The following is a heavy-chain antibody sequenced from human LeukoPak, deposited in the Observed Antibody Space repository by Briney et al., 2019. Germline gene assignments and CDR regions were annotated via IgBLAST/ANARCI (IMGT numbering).Heavy chain of an antibody. CDR3: ARAPEYCSSTSCYLAPDY. CDR2: IYTSGST. V-gene: IGHV4-61*02. D-gene: IGHD2-2*01. J-gene: IGHJ4*02. Sequence: SQTLSLTCTVSGGSIGSGGYYWRWIRQPAGKGLEWIGRIYTSGSTNYNPSLKSRVTMSVDTSKNQFSQKLSSVTAADTAVYYCARAPEYCSSTSCYLAPDYWGQGTLVTVSS. CDR1: GGSIGSGGYY.